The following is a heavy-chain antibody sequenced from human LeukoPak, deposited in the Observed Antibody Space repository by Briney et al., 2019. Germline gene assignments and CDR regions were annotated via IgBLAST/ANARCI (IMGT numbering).Heavy chain of an antibody. J-gene: IGHJ6*03. V-gene: IGHV1-8*01. D-gene: IGHD6-6*01. CDR2: MNPNSGNT. CDR3: ARVSEGVQYEKDESSSSVQFYYYMDV. CDR1: GYTSTSYD. Sequence: GASVKVSCKASGYTSTSYDINWVRQATGQGLEWMGWMNPNSGNTGYAQKFQGRVTMTRNTSISTAYMELSSLRSEDTAVYYCARVSEGVQYEKDESSSSVQFYYYMDVWGKGTTVTVSS.